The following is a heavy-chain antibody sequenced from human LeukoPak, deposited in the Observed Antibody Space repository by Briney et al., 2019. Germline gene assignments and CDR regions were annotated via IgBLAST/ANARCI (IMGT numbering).Heavy chain of an antibody. J-gene: IGHJ4*02. Sequence: GGSLRLSCAASGFTFSSYAMSWVRQAPGKGLEWVSAISGSGGSTYYADSVKGRFTISRDNSKNTLYLQMNSLRAEDTAVYYCAKDLWFGELSPIDYWGQGTLATVSS. V-gene: IGHV3-23*01. CDR1: GFTFSSYA. CDR2: ISGSGGST. CDR3: AKDLWFGELSPIDY. D-gene: IGHD3-10*01.